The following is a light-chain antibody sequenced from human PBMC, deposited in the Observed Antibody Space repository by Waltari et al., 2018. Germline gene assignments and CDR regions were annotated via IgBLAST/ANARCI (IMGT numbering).Light chain of an antibody. V-gene: IGKV4-1*01. CDR3: QQYYSTPHT. CDR2: WAS. CDR1: HSVLDTSNNRNY. Sequence: DIVMTQSPESLAVSLGERATINCKSSHSVLDTSNNRNYLACYQHKPGQPPRLLFYWASIREFGVPDRFRGSGSGADFTLTISSLQAEDVAVYYCQQYYSTPHTFGRGTKLEIK. J-gene: IGKJ2*01.